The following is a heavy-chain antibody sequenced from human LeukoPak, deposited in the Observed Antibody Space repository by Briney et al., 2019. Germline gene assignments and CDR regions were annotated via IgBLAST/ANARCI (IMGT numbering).Heavy chain of an antibody. CDR3: ARGHYGGNRYFDN. J-gene: IGHJ4*02. CDR2: IHANSGKA. CDR1: VYTFRDYE. Sequence: ASVRVSCKTSVYTFRDYEINWVRQAPGLGLEWVAWIHANSGKAGSAQKFQGRATLTRDTSTETAFMELSGLTSDDSATYFCARGHYGGNRYFDNWGQGTLVTVSS. D-gene: IGHD4-23*01. V-gene: IGHV1-8*01.